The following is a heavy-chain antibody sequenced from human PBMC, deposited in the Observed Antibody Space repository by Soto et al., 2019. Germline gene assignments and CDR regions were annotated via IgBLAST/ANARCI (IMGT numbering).Heavy chain of an antibody. Sequence: QLQLQESGSGLVKPSQTLSLTCAVSGGSISGTTYSWSWIRQPPGKGLEWIGYIYDSGNTYYNPSLKSQFSISVDRSKNHFSLKLSSVTAADTAVYYCARGQGAAAGHSNFDYWGQGALVTVSS. J-gene: IGHJ4*02. V-gene: IGHV4-30-2*01. CDR3: ARGQGAAAGHSNFDY. D-gene: IGHD6-13*01. CDR1: GGSISGTTYS. CDR2: IYDSGNT.